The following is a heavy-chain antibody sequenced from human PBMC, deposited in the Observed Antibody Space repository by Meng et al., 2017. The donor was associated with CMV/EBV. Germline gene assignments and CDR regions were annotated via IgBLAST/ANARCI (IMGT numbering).Heavy chain of an antibody. D-gene: IGHD6-13*01. J-gene: IGHJ6*02. CDR1: GFTFSDYY. V-gene: IGHV3-11*01. Sequence: GGSLRLSCAASGFTFSDYYMSWIRQAPGKGLEWVSYISSSGSTIYYAASVKGRFTISRDNAKNPLYLQMNSLRAEDTAVYYCARVRGNIAAGGGPNQRGYYYGMDVWGQGTTVTVSS. CDR2: ISSSGSTI. CDR3: ARVRGNIAAGGGPNQRGYYYGMDV.